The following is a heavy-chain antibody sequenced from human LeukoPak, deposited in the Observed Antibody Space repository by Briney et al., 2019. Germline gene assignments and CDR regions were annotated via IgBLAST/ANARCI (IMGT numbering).Heavy chain of an antibody. CDR3: ARVYIAVAGPDDY. V-gene: IGHV3-30-3*01. Sequence: GGSLRLSCAASGFTFSSYAMHWVRQAPGKGLEWVAVISYDGSNKYYADSVKGRFTISRDNSKNTLYLQMNSLRAEDTAVYYCARVYIAVAGPDDYWGQGTLVTVSS. J-gene: IGHJ4*02. CDR2: ISYDGSNK. CDR1: GFTFSSYA. D-gene: IGHD6-19*01.